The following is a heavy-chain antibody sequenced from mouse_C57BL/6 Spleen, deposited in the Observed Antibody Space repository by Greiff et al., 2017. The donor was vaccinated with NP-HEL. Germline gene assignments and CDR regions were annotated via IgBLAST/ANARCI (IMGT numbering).Heavy chain of an antibody. Sequence: EVHLVESGGGLVKPGGSLKLSCAASGFTFSDYGMHWVRQAPEKGLEWVAYISSGSSTIYYADTVKGRFTISRDNAKNTLFLQMTSLRSEDTAMYYCAREDYDGHWYFDVWGTGTTVTVSS. V-gene: IGHV5-17*01. CDR1: GFTFSDYG. CDR2: ISSGSSTI. D-gene: IGHD2-4*01. CDR3: AREDYDGHWYFDV. J-gene: IGHJ1*03.